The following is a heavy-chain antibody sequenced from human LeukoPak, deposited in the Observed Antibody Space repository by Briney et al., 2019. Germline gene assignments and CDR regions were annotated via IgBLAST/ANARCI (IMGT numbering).Heavy chain of an antibody. CDR1: GGSFSGYY. Sequence: SGTLSLTCAVYGGSFSGYYWSWIRQPPGKGLEWIGEINHSGSTNYNPSLKSRVTISVDTSKNQFSLKLSSVTAADTAVYYCAREDCSSTSCAIDYWGQGTLVTVSS. CDR3: AREDCSSTSCAIDY. V-gene: IGHV4-34*01. J-gene: IGHJ4*02. D-gene: IGHD2-2*01. CDR2: INHSGST.